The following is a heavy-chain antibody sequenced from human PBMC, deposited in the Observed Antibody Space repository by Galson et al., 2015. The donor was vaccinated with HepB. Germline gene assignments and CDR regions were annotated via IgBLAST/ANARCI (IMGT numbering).Heavy chain of an antibody. CDR1: GGTFSSYA. J-gene: IGHJ4*02. CDR3: ARSVTGGYYDSSGLGEFDY. CDR2: IIPILGIA. Sequence: SVKVSCKASGGTFSSYAISWVRQAPGQGLEWMGRIIPILGIANYAQKFQGRVTITADKSTSTAYMELSSLRSEDTAVYYCARSVTGGYYDSSGLGEFDYWGQGTLVTVSS. V-gene: IGHV1-69*04. D-gene: IGHD3-22*01.